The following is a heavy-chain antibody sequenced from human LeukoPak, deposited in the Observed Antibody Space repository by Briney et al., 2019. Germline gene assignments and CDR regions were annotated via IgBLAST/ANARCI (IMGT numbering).Heavy chain of an antibody. CDR3: VRGYGGNGGD. J-gene: IGHJ4*02. D-gene: IGHD4-23*01. CDR1: GFKFSSYA. Sequence: PGGSLRLSCAASGFKFSSYAMHWVRQAPGKGLEWVGFISYDGSNKYHADSVKGRFTISRDNSKNTLYLQMNSLRVEDTAVYYCVRGYGGNGGDWGQGTLVTVSS. V-gene: IGHV3-30-3*01. CDR2: ISYDGSNK.